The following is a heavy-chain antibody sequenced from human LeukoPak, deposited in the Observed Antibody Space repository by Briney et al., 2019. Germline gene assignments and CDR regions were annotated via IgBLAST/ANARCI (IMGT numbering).Heavy chain of an antibody. CDR3: ARDSFYSRDFDY. V-gene: IGHV3-11*01. CDR1: GFTFSDYY. J-gene: IGHJ4*02. CDR2: ISSSGSTI. Sequence: KSGGSLRLSCAASGFTFSDYYMSWIRQAPGKGLEWVSYISSSGSTIYYADSVKGRFTISRDNAKNSLYLQMNSLRAEDTAVYYCARDSFYSRDFDYWGQGTLVTVSS. D-gene: IGHD2-15*01.